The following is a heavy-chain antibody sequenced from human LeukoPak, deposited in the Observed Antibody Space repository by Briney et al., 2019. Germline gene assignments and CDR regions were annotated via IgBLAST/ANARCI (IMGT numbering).Heavy chain of an antibody. Sequence: TSETLSLTCTVPGGSISSYYWSWIRQPPGKGLEWIGYIYYSGSTNYNPSLKSRVTISVDTSKNQFSLKLSSVTAADTAVYYCAGGKQWLAFDYWGQGTLVTVSS. CDR2: IYYSGST. J-gene: IGHJ4*02. D-gene: IGHD6-19*01. CDR3: AGGKQWLAFDY. V-gene: IGHV4-59*01. CDR1: GGSISSYY.